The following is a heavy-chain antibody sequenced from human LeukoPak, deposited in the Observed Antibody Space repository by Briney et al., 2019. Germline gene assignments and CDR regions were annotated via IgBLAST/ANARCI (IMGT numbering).Heavy chain of an antibody. J-gene: IGHJ3*02. CDR2: IYTSGST. Sequence: SETLSLTCSVSGGSMSSYYWGWVRQPAGKGLEWIGLIYTSGSTNSNPSLTSRITMSLDQSTNQSSLKLSSVTAADTAVYYCASGSIAAANGGAFDIWGQGTMVTVSS. CDR3: ASGSIAAANGGAFDI. CDR1: GGSMSSYY. D-gene: IGHD6-13*01. V-gene: IGHV4-4*07.